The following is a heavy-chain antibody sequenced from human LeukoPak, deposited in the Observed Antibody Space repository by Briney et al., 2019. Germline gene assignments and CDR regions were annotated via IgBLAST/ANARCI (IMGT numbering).Heavy chain of an antibody. CDR1: GYTFTSYG. V-gene: IGHV1-18*01. D-gene: IGHD3-10*01. CDR2: ISAYNGNT. J-gene: IGHJ4*02. Sequence: ASVRVSCKASGYTFTSYGISWVRQAPGQGLEWMGWISAYNGNTNYAQKLQGRVTMTTDISTSTAYMELRSLRSDDTAVYYCARDWRFGWLAKYYFDYWGQGTLATVSS. CDR3: ARDWRFGWLAKYYFDY.